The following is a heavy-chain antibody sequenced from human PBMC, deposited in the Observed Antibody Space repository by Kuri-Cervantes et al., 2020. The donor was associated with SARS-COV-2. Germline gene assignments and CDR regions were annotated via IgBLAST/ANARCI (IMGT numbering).Heavy chain of an antibody. V-gene: IGHV4-4*02. CDR3: ARDWAPGFWSGYEDY. D-gene: IGHD3-3*01. J-gene: IGHJ4*02. Sequence: LETLSLTCAVSGGSISSSNWWSWVRQPPGKGLEWIGEIYHSGSTNYNPSLKSRVTISVDKSKNQFSLKLSTVTAADTAVYYCARDWAPGFWSGYEDYWGQGTLVTVSS. CDR2: IYHSGST. CDR1: GGSISSSNW.